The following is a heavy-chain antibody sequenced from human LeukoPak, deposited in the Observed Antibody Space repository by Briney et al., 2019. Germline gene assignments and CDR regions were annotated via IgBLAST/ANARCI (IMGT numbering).Heavy chain of an antibody. CDR2: IIINVGGT. Sequence: GGSLRLSCAASGFTFSSYAMHWVRQAPGKGLEYVSAIIINVGGTYYANSVKGRFTISRDNSKNTLYLQMGSLRAEDMAVYYCARDGSDWYYDFWSGYYDRRWFDPWGQGTLVTVSS. J-gene: IGHJ5*02. CDR3: ARDGSDWYYDFWSGYYDRRWFDP. CDR1: GFTFSSYA. V-gene: IGHV3-64*01. D-gene: IGHD3-3*01.